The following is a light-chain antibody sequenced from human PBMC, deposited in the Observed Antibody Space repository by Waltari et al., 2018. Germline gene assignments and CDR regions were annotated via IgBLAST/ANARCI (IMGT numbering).Light chain of an antibody. CDR3: QHNVRLPVT. Sequence: DIVLTQSPGTLSLSPGERATLSCRASQSVCRSLVWYQQKPGQAPRLVIYNTYTRATGIPDRFSGSGSGTDFSLTIRRLEPEDFAVDYGQHNVRLPVTFGQGTKVEIK. CDR1: QSVCRS. V-gene: IGKV3-20*01. J-gene: IGKJ1*01. CDR2: NTY.